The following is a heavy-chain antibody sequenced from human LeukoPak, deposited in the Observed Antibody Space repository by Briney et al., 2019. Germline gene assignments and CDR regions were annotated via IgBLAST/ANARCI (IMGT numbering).Heavy chain of an antibody. D-gene: IGHD1-26*01. J-gene: IGHJ4*02. V-gene: IGHV3-23*01. CDR2: ISGSGGST. Sequence: GGSLRLSCAASGFTFSSYAMSWVRQAPGKGLEWVSAISGSGGSTYYADSVKGRFTISRDNSKNTLYLQMNSLRVEDTAVYYCAKIEVAWELGFDYWGQGTLVTVSS. CDR1: GFTFSSYA. CDR3: AKIEVAWELGFDY.